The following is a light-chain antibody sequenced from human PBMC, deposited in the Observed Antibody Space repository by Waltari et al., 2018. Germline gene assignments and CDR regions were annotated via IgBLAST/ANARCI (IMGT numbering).Light chain of an antibody. J-gene: IGLJ7*01. CDR2: EDS. Sequence: QSVLTQPPSVSAAPGQRVTISCSGGSPNIGTNYVSWYRQFPGTAPKPLFYEDSERPSGIPGRFSGSKSGTSATLDITGLQAGDEADYYCGTWDSSLSGAVFGGGTHLTVL. CDR1: SPNIGTNY. CDR3: GTWDSSLSGAV. V-gene: IGLV1-51*02.